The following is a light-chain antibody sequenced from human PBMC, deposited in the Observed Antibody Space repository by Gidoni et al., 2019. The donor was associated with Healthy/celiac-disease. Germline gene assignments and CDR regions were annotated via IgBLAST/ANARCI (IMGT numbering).Light chain of an antibody. CDR3: QQYGSSPT. CDR2: GAS. CDR1: QSVSSSY. V-gene: IGKV3-20*01. J-gene: IGKJ3*01. Sequence: EIELTQSPGTLSLSPGERATLSCRASQSVSSSYLAWYQQKPGQAPRLLIYGASSRATVIPDRFSGSGSGTDFTLTISRLEPEDFAVYYCQQYGSSPTFGPGTKVDIK.